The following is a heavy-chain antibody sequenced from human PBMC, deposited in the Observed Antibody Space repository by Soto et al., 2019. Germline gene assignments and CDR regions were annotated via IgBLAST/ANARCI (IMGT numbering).Heavy chain of an antibody. CDR3: AAISSGYYRGFDY. Sequence: SVKVSCKASGGTFTSSTVNWVRQARGQLPEWIGWILVGSGQTNYAQKFQGRVAITRDMSTYTAYLELNSLRSDDTAVYYCAAISSGYYRGFDYWGQGTLVTVSS. CDR1: GGTFTSST. D-gene: IGHD3-22*01. CDR2: ILVGSGQT. V-gene: IGHV1-58*01. J-gene: IGHJ4*02.